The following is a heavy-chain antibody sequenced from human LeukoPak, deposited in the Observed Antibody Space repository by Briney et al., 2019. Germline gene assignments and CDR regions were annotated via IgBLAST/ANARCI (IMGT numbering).Heavy chain of an antibody. V-gene: IGHV4-31*03. J-gene: IGHJ4*02. CDR1: GDSISSGAYY. Sequence: SQTLSLTCTVSGDSISSGAYYWSWVRQFPGQVLEWIGYIYNSGRTFYNPSLKSRVTLSVDTPKNHLSLKLTSINPAATAVNYCERGDETQAGPLYWGQGTLVTVSS. CDR3: ERGDETQAGPLY. CDR2: IYNSGRT.